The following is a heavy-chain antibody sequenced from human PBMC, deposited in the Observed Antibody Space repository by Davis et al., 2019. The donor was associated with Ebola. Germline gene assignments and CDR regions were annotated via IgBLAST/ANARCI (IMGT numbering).Heavy chain of an antibody. Sequence: GGSLRLSCAASGFTFSRHFMSWVRQAPGKGLECVSVIFTDGDTRYADSVRGRFTISRDDSKNTLYLRMTSLRAEDTALYYCARVYDSVNYFDYWGQGTLVTVSS. D-gene: IGHD3-16*01. J-gene: IGHJ4*02. CDR1: GFTFSRHF. V-gene: IGHV3-66*01. CDR3: ARVYDSVNYFDY. CDR2: IFTDGDT.